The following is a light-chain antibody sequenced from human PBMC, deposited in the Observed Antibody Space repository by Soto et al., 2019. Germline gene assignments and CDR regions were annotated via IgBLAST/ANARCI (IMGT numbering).Light chain of an antibody. CDR3: QKYNSAPPTWT. V-gene: IGKV1-39*01. Sequence: DIHMTQSPSSLPASLGDRVTIPXRASQNINRYFNWYQQKPGKAPKLLXXXAAXLEIGIPSRFSGSGSGTDFTLSISNLQPEDFSTEYCQKYNSAPPTWTFGQGTKVDIK. CDR2: XAA. J-gene: IGKJ1*01. CDR1: QNINRY.